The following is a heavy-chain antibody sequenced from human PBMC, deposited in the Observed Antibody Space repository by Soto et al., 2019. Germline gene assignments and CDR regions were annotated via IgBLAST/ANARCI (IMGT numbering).Heavy chain of an antibody. CDR3: AYLPSSGVICYWFSFSGMDV. V-gene: IGHV2-5*02. D-gene: IGHD2-15*01. Sequence: QITLKESGPTLVKPTQTLTLTCTFSGFSLSTSGVGVAWIRQPPGKALEWLALIYWDDDKRYRPSLESRLTITKYPSKNPVVLTMTNMDSVDTATYYFAYLPSSGVICYWFSFSGMDVWGQGTTVTVSS. CDR2: IYWDDDK. CDR1: GFSLSTSGVG. J-gene: IGHJ6*02.